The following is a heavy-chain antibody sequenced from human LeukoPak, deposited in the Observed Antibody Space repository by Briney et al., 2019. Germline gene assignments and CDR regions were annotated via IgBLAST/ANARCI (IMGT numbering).Heavy chain of an antibody. CDR2: IIPILGIA. CDR1: GGTFSSYT. D-gene: IGHD3-3*01. V-gene: IGHV1-69*02. CDR3: ARGITLNY. Sequence: GASVKVSCKASGGTFSSYTISWVRQAPGQGLEWMGRIIPILGIANYAQKFQGRVTITADKSTSTAYMELRRLRSDDTAVYYCARGITLNYWGKGTLVTVST. J-gene: IGHJ4*02.